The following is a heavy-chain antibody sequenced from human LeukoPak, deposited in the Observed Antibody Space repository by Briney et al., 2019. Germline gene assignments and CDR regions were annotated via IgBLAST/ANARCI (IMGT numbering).Heavy chain of an antibody. CDR2: IHYSGST. V-gene: IGHV4-31*03. J-gene: IGHJ4*02. CDR3: ARSLTNSFDY. Sequence: SETLSLTCTVSSGSFSSGGYYWSWTRQHPGKGLEWIGYIHYSGSTYYNPSLKSRVTISVDTSKKQFSLKMNSVTAADTAVYYCARSLTNSFDYWGQGTLVTVSS. CDR1: SGSFSSGGYY. D-gene: IGHD4-11*01.